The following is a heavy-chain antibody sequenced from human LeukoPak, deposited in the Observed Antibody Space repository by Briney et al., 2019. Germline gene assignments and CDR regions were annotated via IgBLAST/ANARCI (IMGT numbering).Heavy chain of an antibody. CDR1: GGSISSSSYY. D-gene: IGHD3-9*01. CDR3: ARTVLTGYIQQTPNWFDP. V-gene: IGHV4-39*07. J-gene: IGHJ5*02. CDR2: NYYTGSP. Sequence: KPSETLSLTCTVSGGSISSSSYYWGWIRQPPGRGLEGIVSNYYTGSPYYTPSLKSRLTISVDTSKHQFSLKLSSVTAADTAVYYCARTVLTGYIQQTPNWFDPWGQGTLVTVSS.